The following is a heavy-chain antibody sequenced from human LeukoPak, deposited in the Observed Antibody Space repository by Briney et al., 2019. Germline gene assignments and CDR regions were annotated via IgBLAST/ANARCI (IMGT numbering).Heavy chain of an antibody. Sequence: PGGSLRLSCAASGFTFSSYEMNWVRQAPGKGLEWVSYIDSSGSTIHYADSVKGRFTISRDNAKNSLYLQMNSLRAEDTAVYYCARVGTRMVTIVAPYYMDVWGKGTTVTVSS. J-gene: IGHJ6*03. V-gene: IGHV3-48*03. CDR1: GFTFSSYE. CDR2: IDSSGSTI. D-gene: IGHD5-24*01. CDR3: ARVGTRMVTIVAPYYMDV.